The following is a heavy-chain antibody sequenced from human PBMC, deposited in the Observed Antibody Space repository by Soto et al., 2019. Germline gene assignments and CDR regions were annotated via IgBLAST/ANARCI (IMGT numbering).Heavy chain of an antibody. Sequence: SETLSLTCTVSGGSMSSYYWTWIRQPAGKGLEWIGRVYSSGGTHYNPSLKSRVTISLDTSKNQFSLRLLSVTDADTAVYYCARGQRFSDWYDPWGQGTLVTVSS. V-gene: IGHV4-4*07. D-gene: IGHD3-3*01. CDR2: VYSSGGT. CDR1: GGSMSSYY. CDR3: ARGQRFSDWYDP. J-gene: IGHJ5*02.